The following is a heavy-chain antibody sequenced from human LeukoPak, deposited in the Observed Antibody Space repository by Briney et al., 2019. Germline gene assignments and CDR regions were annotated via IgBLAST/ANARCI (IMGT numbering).Heavy chain of an antibody. D-gene: IGHD3-9*01. CDR1: GFTFSSYG. Sequence: PGGSLRLSCAASGFTFSSYGVHWVRQAPGKGLEWVAVIWYDGSNKYYADSVKGRFTISRDNSKNTLYLQMNSLRAEDTAVYYCARDRGYDILTGYYFDYWGQGTLVTVSS. V-gene: IGHV3-33*01. J-gene: IGHJ4*02. CDR2: IWYDGSNK. CDR3: ARDRGYDILTGYYFDY.